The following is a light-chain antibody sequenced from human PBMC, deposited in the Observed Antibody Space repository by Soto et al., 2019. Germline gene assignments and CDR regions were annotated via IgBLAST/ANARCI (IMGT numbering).Light chain of an antibody. J-gene: IGLJ3*02. CDR2: EVS. V-gene: IGLV2-8*01. CDR1: SSDVGGYNY. CDR3: SSYAGTNNLV. Sequence: QSALTQPPSASGSPGQSVTISCTGTSSDVGGYNYVSWYQQYPGKASKIMIYEVSERPSGVPVRFSGSKSGNTASLTVSGLQAEDEADYYCSSYAGTNNLVFGGGTKLTVL.